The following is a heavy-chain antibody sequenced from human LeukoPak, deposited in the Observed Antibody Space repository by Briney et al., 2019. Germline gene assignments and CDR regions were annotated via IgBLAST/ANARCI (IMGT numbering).Heavy chain of an antibody. CDR1: GYTFTGYY. CDR2: INPNSGGT. D-gene: IGHD2-2*01. V-gene: IGHV1-2*02. Sequence: ASVKVSCKASGYTFTGYYMHWVRQAPGQGLEWMGWINPNSGGTNYAQKFQGRVTMTRDTSISTAYMELSRLRSDDTAVYYCARVYYGGLGYCSSTSCPPYYYYMDVWGKGTTVTVS. CDR3: ARVYYGGLGYCSSTSCPPYYYYMDV. J-gene: IGHJ6*03.